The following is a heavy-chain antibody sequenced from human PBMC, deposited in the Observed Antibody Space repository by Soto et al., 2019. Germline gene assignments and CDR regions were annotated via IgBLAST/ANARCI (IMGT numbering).Heavy chain of an antibody. Sequence: YCSRVGHAFSNCGIHWVRKAHGQRLEWMAWINAGNNNIKYSQKFQGRITITRDTSASTVYMELNGLRSEDTAVYYCARGYYYHNGMDVWGLGTMVTV. CDR1: GHAFSNCG. CDR3: ARGYYYHNGMDV. CDR2: INAGNNNI. V-gene: IGHV1-3*01. J-gene: IGHJ6*02.